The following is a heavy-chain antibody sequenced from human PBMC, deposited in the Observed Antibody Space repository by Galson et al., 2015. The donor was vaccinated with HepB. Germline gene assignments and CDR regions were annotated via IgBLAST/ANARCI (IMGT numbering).Heavy chain of an antibody. CDR2: INTNTGNP. V-gene: IGHV7-4-1*02. CDR3: ARGRDYYDSSGYYGVGLWGY. Sequence: SVKVSCKASGYTFTSYAMNWVRQAPGQGLEWMGWINTNTGNPTYAQGFTGRFVFSLDTSVSTAYLQISSLKAEDTAVYYCARGRDYYDSSGYYGVGLWGYWGQGTLVTVSS. CDR1: GYTFTSYA. D-gene: IGHD3-22*01. J-gene: IGHJ4*02.